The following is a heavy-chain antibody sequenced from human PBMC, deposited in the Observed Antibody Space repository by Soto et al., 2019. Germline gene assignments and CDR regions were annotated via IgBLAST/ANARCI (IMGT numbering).Heavy chain of an antibody. CDR3: AREAAAAVGDGYWCDP. J-gene: IGHJ5*02. D-gene: IGHD6-25*01. CDR1: GDSFNNYF. CDR2: IYTSGHT. V-gene: IGHV4-4*07. Sequence: QVQLQESGPGLVKPSETLSLTCTVSGDSFNNYFWSWIRQPAGKGLEWIGRIYTSGHTDYNPSLKSRVTVSVDTSKNQFSLKLSSVTAADTAVYLCAREAAAAVGDGYWCDPWGQGILVTVSS.